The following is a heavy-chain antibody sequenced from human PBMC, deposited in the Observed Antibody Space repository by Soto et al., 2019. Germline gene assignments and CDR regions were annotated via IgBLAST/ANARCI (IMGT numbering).Heavy chain of an antibody. V-gene: IGHV1-69*01. CDR1: GGTFSSYA. Sequence: QVQLVQSGAEVKKPGSSVKVSCKASGGTFSSYAISWVRQAPGQGLEWMGGIIPIFGTANYAQKFQGRVTITADESTSTAYMQLSSQRSEDSAVYYCARADTAMVLDYWGQVTLVTVSS. CDR3: ARADTAMVLDY. D-gene: IGHD5-18*01. J-gene: IGHJ4*02. CDR2: IIPIFGTA.